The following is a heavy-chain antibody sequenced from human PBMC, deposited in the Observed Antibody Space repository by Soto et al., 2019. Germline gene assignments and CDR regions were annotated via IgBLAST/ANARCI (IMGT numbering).Heavy chain of an antibody. Sequence: GGSLRLSCAASGFRDGFPFSDYDMHWVRQAPGKGLEWVALISFDGSTKNYVDSVEGRFTISRDNSRDTLFLQMDSLRPEDTDVYHCAQNYFSRSKRMLDSWGQGTLVTAPQ. CDR2: ISFDGSTK. D-gene: IGHD1-26*01. CDR3: AQNYFSRSKRMLDS. J-gene: IGHJ4*02. CDR1: GFRDGFPFSDYD. V-gene: IGHV3-30*18.